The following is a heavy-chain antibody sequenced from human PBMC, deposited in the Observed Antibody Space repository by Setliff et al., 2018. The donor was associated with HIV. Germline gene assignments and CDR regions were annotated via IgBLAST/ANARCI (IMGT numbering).Heavy chain of an antibody. CDR2: IYYSGST. CDR1: GGSISSSGYY. Sequence: PSETLSLTCTVSGGSISSSGYYWSWIRQHPGKGLEWIGYIYYSGSTYYNPSLKSRVTISRDNPRNTLYLQMNSLRLEDKAVYYCARGRSPHDETSGYYIPSGDYWGQGTLVTVSS. V-gene: IGHV4-31*03. CDR3: ARGRSPHDETSGYYIPSGDY. D-gene: IGHD3-22*01. J-gene: IGHJ4*02.